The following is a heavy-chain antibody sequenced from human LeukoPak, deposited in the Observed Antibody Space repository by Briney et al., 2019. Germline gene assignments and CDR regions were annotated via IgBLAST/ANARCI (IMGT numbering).Heavy chain of an antibody. V-gene: IGHV3-66*02. D-gene: IGHD1-7*01. J-gene: IGHJ6*03. CDR2: IYTSGTT. Sequence: PGGSLRLSCAVSRFTVSDNYMTWVRQAPGKGLEWVSIIYTSGTTYYSDSVKGRFTISRDNSKNTLYLQMNSLRAEDTAVYHCARSGRTSFYSYMDVWGKGTTVTVSS. CDR3: ARSGRTSFYSYMDV. CDR1: RFTVSDNY.